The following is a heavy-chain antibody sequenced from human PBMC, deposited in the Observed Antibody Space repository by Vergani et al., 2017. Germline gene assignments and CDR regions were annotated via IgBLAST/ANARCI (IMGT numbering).Heavy chain of an antibody. V-gene: IGHV3-30*02. D-gene: IGHD2-2*03. CDR2: IRYDGSNK. CDR3: AKDGGYCSSTSCYYYYYYYMDV. Sequence: QVQLVESGGGVVQPGGSLRLSCAASGFTFSSYGMHWVRQAPGKGLEWVAFIRYDGSNKYYADSVKGRFTISRDNSKNTLYLQMNSMRAEDTAVYYCAKDGGYCSSTSCYYYYYYYMDVWGKGTTVTVSS. J-gene: IGHJ6*03. CDR1: GFTFSSYG.